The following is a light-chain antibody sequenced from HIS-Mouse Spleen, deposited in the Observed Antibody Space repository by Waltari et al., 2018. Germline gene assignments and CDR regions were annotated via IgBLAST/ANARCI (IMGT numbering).Light chain of an antibody. J-gene: IGLJ2*01. CDR3: YSTDSSGNHRV. CDR1: ALPNKY. Sequence: SYELTQPPSVSVSPGQTARITCSGTALPNKYAYWYQQKSGQVPVLVIYEDSKRPSGIPERFSGSSSGTMATLTISGAQVEDEADYYCYSTDSSGNHRVFGGGTKLTVL. CDR2: EDS. V-gene: IGLV3-10*01.